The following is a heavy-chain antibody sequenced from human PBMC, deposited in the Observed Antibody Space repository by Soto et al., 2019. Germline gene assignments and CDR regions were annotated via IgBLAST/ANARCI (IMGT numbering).Heavy chain of an antibody. D-gene: IGHD6-13*01. CDR3: ARRTNSAGGWFDS. Sequence: SETLSLTCNVSGGSISRSSYHWGWIRQPPGKGLEWIGSIDYSGTTCYNPSLNSRVTISADTSKNQFSRKLSSVTAADTTLYYWARRTNSAGGWFDSWGQGFLVTVSS. V-gene: IGHV4-39*01. CDR2: IDYSGTT. J-gene: IGHJ5*01. CDR1: GGSISRSSYH.